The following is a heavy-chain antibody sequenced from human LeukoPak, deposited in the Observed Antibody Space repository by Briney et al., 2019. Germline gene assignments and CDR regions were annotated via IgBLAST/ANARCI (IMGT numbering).Heavy chain of an antibody. V-gene: IGHV3-7*03. J-gene: IGHJ4*02. CDR3: VRNLAVAGTCFDS. Sequence: GSLRLSCAASGFTFRNYWMSWVRQAPGTGLGWVANIKQDGSDRNYVTSVRGRFTISRDNAESSLYLQMNSLRAEDTAVYYCVRNLAVAGTCFDSWGQGTLVTVSS. CDR1: GFTFRNYW. D-gene: IGHD6-19*01. CDR2: IKQDGSDR.